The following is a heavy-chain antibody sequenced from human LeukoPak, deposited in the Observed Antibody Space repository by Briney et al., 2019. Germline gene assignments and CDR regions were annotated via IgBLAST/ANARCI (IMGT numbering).Heavy chain of an antibody. CDR2: ISGSDGRT. CDR1: GFTFSSYW. V-gene: IGHV3-23*01. Sequence: GGSLRLSCAASGFTFSSYWMSWVRQAPGKGLEWVSAISGSDGRTFYADSVTGRFAISRDNSKNALYLQMDSLRDQGTAVYFCVKESPYYSSSPRKYFFDYWGQGTPVTVSS. D-gene: IGHD2-2*01. J-gene: IGHJ4*02. CDR3: VKESPYYSSSPRKYFFDY.